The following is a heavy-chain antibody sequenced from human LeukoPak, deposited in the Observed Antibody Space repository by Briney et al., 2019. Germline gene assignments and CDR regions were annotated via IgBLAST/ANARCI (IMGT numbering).Heavy chain of an antibody. CDR3: ARGYSFGYEFQFDY. J-gene: IGHJ4*02. Sequence: SETLSLTCTVSGGSISSYFWSWIRQPPGKGLEWIGYIFNGGSTNYNPSLKSRVTISLDTSKNRFSLKLSSVTAADTAVYYCARGYSFGYEFQFDYWGQGTLVTVSS. V-gene: IGHV4-59*01. D-gene: IGHD5-18*01. CDR2: IFNGGST. CDR1: GGSISSYF.